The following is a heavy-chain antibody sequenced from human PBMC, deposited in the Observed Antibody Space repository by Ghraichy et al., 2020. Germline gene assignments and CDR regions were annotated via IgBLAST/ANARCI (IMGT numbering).Heavy chain of an antibody. Sequence: SGPTLVKPTETLTLTCTVSGFSLSNARMGVSWIRQPPGKALEWLAHIFSNDEKSYSTSLKSRLTISKDTSKSQVVLTMTNMDPVDTATYYCARVYGSYDMDDAFDIWGQGRMVTGSS. J-gene: IGHJ3*02. D-gene: IGHD3-10*01. CDR1: GFSLSNARMG. V-gene: IGHV2-26*01. CDR2: IFSNDEK. CDR3: ARVYGSYDMDDAFDI.